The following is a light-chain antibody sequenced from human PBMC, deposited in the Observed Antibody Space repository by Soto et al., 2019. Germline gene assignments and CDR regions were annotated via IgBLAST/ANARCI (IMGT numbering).Light chain of an antibody. V-gene: IGLV1-36*01. CDR1: TSNIGSNA. Sequence: QSVLTQPPSVSQAPRQRVSISCSGSTSNIGSNAVSWYQQLPGKAPKLLIYYDDLVPSGVSDRFSGSTSGTSASLAISGLQSEDEADYYCAAWDDSLNGPVFGGGTQLTVL. CDR2: YDD. CDR3: AAWDDSLNGPV. J-gene: IGLJ2*01.